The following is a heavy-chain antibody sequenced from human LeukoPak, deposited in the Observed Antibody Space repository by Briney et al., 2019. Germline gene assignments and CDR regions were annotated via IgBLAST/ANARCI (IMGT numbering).Heavy chain of an antibody. Sequence: ASVKVSCKASGGTFSSYAISWVRQAPGKGLEWMGGFDPEDGETIYAQKFQGRVTMTEDTSTDTAYMELSSLRSEDTAVYYCATSDIVVVPAGYYFDYWGQGTLVTVSS. D-gene: IGHD2-2*01. V-gene: IGHV1-24*01. CDR3: ATSDIVVVPAGYYFDY. CDR2: FDPEDGET. CDR1: GGTFSSYA. J-gene: IGHJ4*02.